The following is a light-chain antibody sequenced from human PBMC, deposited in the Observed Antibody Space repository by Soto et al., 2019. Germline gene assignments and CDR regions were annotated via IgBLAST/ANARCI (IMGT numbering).Light chain of an antibody. V-gene: IGKV1-5*03. Sequence: DIQMTQSPSTLSGSVGDRVTITCRASQAISSWLAWYQQKPGKAPKLLIYKASTLKSGVPSRFSGSGSGTEFTLTISNLQPDDFATYYCQQYKNYWTFGQGTKVDIK. CDR3: QQYKNYWT. CDR2: KAS. CDR1: QAISSW. J-gene: IGKJ1*01.